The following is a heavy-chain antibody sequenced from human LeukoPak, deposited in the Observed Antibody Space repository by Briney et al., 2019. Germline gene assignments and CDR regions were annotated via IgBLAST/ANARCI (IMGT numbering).Heavy chain of an antibody. D-gene: IGHD2-2*01. CDR2: IYTSGST. CDR3: ARRPRKGYCSSTSCYFDY. CDR1: GGSISSGSYY. J-gene: IGHJ4*02. Sequence: SQTLSLTCTVSGGSISSGSYYWSWIRQPAGKGLEWIGRIYTSGSTNYNPSLKSRVTISVDTSKNQFSLKLSSVTAADTAVYYCARRPRKGYCSSTSCYFDYWGQGTLVTVSS. V-gene: IGHV4-61*02.